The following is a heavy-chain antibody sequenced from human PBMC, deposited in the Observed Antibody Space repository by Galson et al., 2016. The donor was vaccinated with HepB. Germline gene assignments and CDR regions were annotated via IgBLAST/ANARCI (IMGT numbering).Heavy chain of an antibody. D-gene: IGHD1-14*01. J-gene: IGHJ4*02. V-gene: IGHV3-23*01. Sequence: SLRLSCAGSGFTFNGYAMNWVRQAPGKGLEWISLITDTGDATYYADPVRGRFSIARDNSKNTLYLQMNSLRADDSAVYYCAKLPPGTRVSLDSWGQGTLVTVSS. CDR2: ITDTGDAT. CDR3: AKLPPGTRVSLDS. CDR1: GFTFNGYA.